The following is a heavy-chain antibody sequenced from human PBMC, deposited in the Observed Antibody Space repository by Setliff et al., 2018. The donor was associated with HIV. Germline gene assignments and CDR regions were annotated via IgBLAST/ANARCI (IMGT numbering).Heavy chain of an antibody. D-gene: IGHD1-26*01. J-gene: IGHJ3*02. Sequence: ASVKVSCKASGYTFTNYAMHWLRQAPGQGLEWMGWIQTNSGGTKSAQKFQGRVTMTRDTSISTAYMELNSLTSDDTAVYYCARGRHSGTYEAFDIWGPGTMVTVS. V-gene: IGHV1-2*02. CDR2: IQTNSGGT. CDR1: GYTFTNYA. CDR3: ARGRHSGTYEAFDI.